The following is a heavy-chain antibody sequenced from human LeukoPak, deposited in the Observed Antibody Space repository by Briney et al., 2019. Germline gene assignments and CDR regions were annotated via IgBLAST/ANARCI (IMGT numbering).Heavy chain of an antibody. CDR2: IYTRGST. J-gene: IGHJ3*02. V-gene: IGHV4-4*07. Sequence: SETLSLTCTVSGGSISSYYWSWIRQPAGKGLEWIGRIYTRGSTYYNPSLKSRVTISVDTSKNQFSLKLSSVTAADTAVYYCVREEGDAFDIWGQGTMVTVSS. CDR1: GGSISSYY. CDR3: VREEGDAFDI.